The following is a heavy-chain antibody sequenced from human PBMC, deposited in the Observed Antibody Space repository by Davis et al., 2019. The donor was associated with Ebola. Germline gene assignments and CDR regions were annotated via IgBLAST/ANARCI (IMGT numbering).Heavy chain of an antibody. D-gene: IGHD3-3*01. V-gene: IGHV3-48*02. CDR3: ARDPNTIFGVHFYYYGMDV. Sequence: PGGSLRLSCAASGFTFSSYSMDWVRQAPGKGLEWVSYISSSSSTIFYADSVKGRFTISRDNAKNSLYLQMNSLRDEDTAVYYCARDPNTIFGVHFYYYGMDVWGQGTTVTVSS. CDR2: ISSSSSTI. J-gene: IGHJ6*02. CDR1: GFTFSSYS.